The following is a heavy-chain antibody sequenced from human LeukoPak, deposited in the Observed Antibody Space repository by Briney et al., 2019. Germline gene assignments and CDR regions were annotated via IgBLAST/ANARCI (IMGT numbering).Heavy chain of an antibody. CDR2: IYISGSGST. CDR1: GDSISYHY. Sequence: SETLSLTCTVSGDSISYHYRSWIRQPAGKGLEWIGRIYISGSGSTNYNPSLKSRVTMSVDTSKNQFSLKLSSVTAADTAVYYCARDKRVAVAGTYIYYYYMDVWGNGTTVTISS. J-gene: IGHJ6*03. D-gene: IGHD6-19*01. CDR3: ARDKRVAVAGTYIYYYYMDV. V-gene: IGHV4-4*07.